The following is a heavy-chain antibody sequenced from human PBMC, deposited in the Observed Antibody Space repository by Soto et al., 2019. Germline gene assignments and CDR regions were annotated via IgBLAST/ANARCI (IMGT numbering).Heavy chain of an antibody. Sequence: VGSLRLSCADSGFIFSNYGMHWVRQAPGKGLEWVAVISDDGSNKYYADSVKGRFTISRDNSKNTLYLQMNSLRAEDTAVYYCASCDSHYLFDYWGQGTLVTVSS. CDR2: ISDDGSNK. D-gene: IGHD4-4*01. CDR1: GFIFSNYG. CDR3: ASCDSHYLFDY. V-gene: IGHV3-30*03. J-gene: IGHJ4*02.